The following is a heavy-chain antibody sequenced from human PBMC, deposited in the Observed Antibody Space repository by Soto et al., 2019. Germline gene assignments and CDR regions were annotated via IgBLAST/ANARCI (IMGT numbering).Heavy chain of an antibody. J-gene: IGHJ4*02. CDR1: GGSFSGYY. CDR2: INHSGST. D-gene: IGHD2-8*02. CDR3: ARDKITGLFDY. V-gene: IGHV4-34*01. Sequence: QVQLQQWGAGLLKPSETLSLTCAVYGGSFSGYYWTWIRQPPGTGLEWIGEINHSGSTNYNPSLKSRVTISVDTSQNQFSRKLTSVTAADTAVYYCARDKITGLFDYWGKGTLVTVSS.